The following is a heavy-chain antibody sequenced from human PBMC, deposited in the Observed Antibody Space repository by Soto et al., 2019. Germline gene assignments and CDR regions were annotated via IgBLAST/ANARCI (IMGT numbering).Heavy chain of an antibody. CDR2: TNPDSGGT. V-gene: IGHV1-2*02. Sequence: GASVKGSCKASGYTFTDYYLHWVRQAPGQGLEWMGWTNPDSGGTNYAQKFQGRVTMTRDTSISTAYMELSRLRSDDTAVYYCARVQGSGSPYYFDSWGQGTLVTVS. CDR3: ARVQGSGSPYYFDS. CDR1: GYTFTDYY. D-gene: IGHD3-10*01. J-gene: IGHJ4*02.